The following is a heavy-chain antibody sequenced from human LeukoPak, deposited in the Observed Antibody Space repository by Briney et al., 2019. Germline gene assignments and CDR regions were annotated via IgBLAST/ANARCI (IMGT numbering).Heavy chain of an antibody. D-gene: IGHD5-12*01. J-gene: IGHJ4*02. V-gene: IGHV1-18*04. Sequence: ASVKVSCKASGYTFTGYYMHWVRQAPGQGLEWMGWISAYNGNTNYAQKLQGRVTMTTDTSTGTAYMELRSLRSDDTAVYYCARGGYDVPLYYWGQGTLVTVSS. CDR2: ISAYNGNT. CDR3: ARGGYDVPLYY. CDR1: GYTFTGYY.